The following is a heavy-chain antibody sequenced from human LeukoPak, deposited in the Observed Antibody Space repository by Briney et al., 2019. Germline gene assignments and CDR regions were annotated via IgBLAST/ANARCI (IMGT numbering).Heavy chain of an antibody. CDR2: IYPGDSDT. CDR1: GYSFTSYW. Sequence: AGESLKISCKGSGYSFTSYWIGWVRQMPGKGLEWMGIIYPGDSDTRYSPSFQGQVTISADKSISTAYLQWSSLKASDTAMYYCARPDPKDGYNLNAFDIWGQGTMVTVSS. CDR3: ARPDPKDGYNLNAFDI. V-gene: IGHV5-51*01. D-gene: IGHD5-24*01. J-gene: IGHJ3*02.